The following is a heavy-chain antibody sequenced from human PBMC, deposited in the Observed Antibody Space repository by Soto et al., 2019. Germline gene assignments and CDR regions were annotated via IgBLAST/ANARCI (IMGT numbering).Heavy chain of an antibody. CDR2: ISYDGSNK. V-gene: IGHV3-30*18. CDR1: GFTFSSYG. D-gene: IGHD3-9*01. CDR3: AKPEYYDILTGQNWFDP. J-gene: IGHJ5*02. Sequence: GGSLRLSCAASGFTFSSYGMHWVRQAPGKGLEWVAVISYDGSNKYYADSVKGRFTISRDNSKNTLYLQRNSLRAEDTAVYYCAKPEYYDILTGQNWFDPWGQGTLVTVSS.